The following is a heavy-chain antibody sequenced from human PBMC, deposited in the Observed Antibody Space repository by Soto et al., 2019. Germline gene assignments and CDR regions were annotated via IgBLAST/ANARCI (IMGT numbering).Heavy chain of an antibody. CDR2: ISAYNPNR. D-gene: IGHD6-13*01. J-gene: IGHJ4*02. Sequence: QVQLVQSGPEVKKPGASVKVSCKASGYNFSNFGVSWVRQAPGQGLEWMGWISAYNPNRNYAQKFQDRVTMTTDTSTSTAYLEVRSLRSDDTAVYYCARDDYSSIWYLVYWGQGTLVTVSS. CDR1: GYNFSNFG. CDR3: ARDDYSSIWYLVY. V-gene: IGHV1-18*01.